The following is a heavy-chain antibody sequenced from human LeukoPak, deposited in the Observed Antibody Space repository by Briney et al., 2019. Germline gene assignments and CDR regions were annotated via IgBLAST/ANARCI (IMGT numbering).Heavy chain of an antibody. J-gene: IGHJ6*02. CDR2: ISRSGGTI. CDR3: ARFSAMDV. Sequence: GGSLRLSCAASGFTFSDHYMSWIRQAPGKGLEWVSYISRSGGTIYYADSVKGRFTISRDNAKNSLYLQMNSLRAEDTVVYYCARFSAMDVWGQGTTVTVSS. CDR1: GFTFSDHY. V-gene: IGHV3-11*01.